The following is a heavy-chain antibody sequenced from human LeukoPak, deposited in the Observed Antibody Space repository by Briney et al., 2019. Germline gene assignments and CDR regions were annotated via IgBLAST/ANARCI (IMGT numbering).Heavy chain of an antibody. D-gene: IGHD3-10*01. CDR2: IYYSGSI. CDR3: AVFSGSYNFDY. V-gene: IGHV4-39*07. Sequence: SETLSLTCTVSGGSISSSSYYWGWIRQPPGKGLEWIGSIYYSGSIYYNPSLKSRVTISVDTSKNQFSLKLSSVTAADTAVYYCAVFSGSYNFDYWGQGTLVTVSS. CDR1: GGSISSSSYY. J-gene: IGHJ4*02.